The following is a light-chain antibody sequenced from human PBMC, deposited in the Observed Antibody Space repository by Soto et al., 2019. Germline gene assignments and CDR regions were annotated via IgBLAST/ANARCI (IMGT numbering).Light chain of an antibody. Sequence: QSALTQPASVSGSPGQSITISCTGTSSDVGRYKYVSWYQQHPGKAPKVMIYEVSNRPSGVSNRFSGSKSGNTASLTISGLQAEDEADYYCCSYTTTTPHWVLGGGTKLTVL. J-gene: IGLJ3*02. CDR2: EVS. V-gene: IGLV2-14*01. CDR3: CSYTTTTPHWV. CDR1: SSDVGRYKY.